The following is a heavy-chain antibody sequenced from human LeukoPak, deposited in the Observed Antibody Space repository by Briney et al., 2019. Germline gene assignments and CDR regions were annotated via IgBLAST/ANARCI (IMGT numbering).Heavy chain of an antibody. CDR2: IKTDGSEK. J-gene: IGHJ4*02. Sequence: PGGSLRLSCEGSGFTFSNYWMGWVRQAPGKGLQWVANIKTDGSEKYYVDSVKGRFTISRDNAKNTLYLQMNSLRSEDTAVYYCATYYYDSSGYPYYFDYWGQGTLVTVSS. CDR1: GFTFSNYW. V-gene: IGHV3-7*03. D-gene: IGHD3-22*01. CDR3: ATYYYDSSGYPYYFDY.